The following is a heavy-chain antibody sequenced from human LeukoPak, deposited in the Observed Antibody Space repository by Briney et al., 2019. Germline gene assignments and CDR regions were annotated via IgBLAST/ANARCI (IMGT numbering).Heavy chain of an antibody. J-gene: IGHJ6*03. V-gene: IGHV4-4*07. CDR2: IYTSGST. CDR1: GGSISSYY. Sequence: PSETLSLTCTVSGGSISSYYWSWIRQPAGKGLEWIGRIYTSGSTNYNPSLKSRVTISVDKSKNQFSLKLSSVTAADTAVYYCARLTRSGYSSGYYYYMDVWGKGTTVTVSS. CDR3: ARLTRSGYSSGYYYYMDV. D-gene: IGHD3-22*01.